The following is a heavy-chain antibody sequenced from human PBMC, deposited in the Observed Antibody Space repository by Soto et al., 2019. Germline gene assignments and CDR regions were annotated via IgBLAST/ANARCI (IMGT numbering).Heavy chain of an antibody. D-gene: IGHD3-10*01. Sequence: EVQLVESGGGLIQPGGSLRLSCAVSGFTVSNNYMSWVRQAPGKGLEGVSVIYSGGYTAYGDSVKGRFTISRDNSKNTLYLKKNSAGAPATGVFYCGAHPGGGGYWGQGTLVTVSS. V-gene: IGHV3-53*01. CDR2: IYSGGYT. J-gene: IGHJ4*02. CDR1: GFTVSNNY. CDR3: GAHPGGGGY.